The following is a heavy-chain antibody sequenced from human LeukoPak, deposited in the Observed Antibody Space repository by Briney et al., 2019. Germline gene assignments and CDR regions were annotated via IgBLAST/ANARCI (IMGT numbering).Heavy chain of an antibody. D-gene: IGHD2-21*02. V-gene: IGHV3-23*01. CDR2: ISGSGGST. J-gene: IGHJ3*02. CDR3: AKDRSRTAGAFDI. Sequence: GGSLRLSCAASGFTFSSYGMHWVRQAPGKGLEWVSAISGSGGSTYYADSVKGRFTISRDNSKNTLYLQMNSLRAEDTAVYYCAKDRSRTAGAFDIWGQGTMVTVSS. CDR1: GFTFSSYG.